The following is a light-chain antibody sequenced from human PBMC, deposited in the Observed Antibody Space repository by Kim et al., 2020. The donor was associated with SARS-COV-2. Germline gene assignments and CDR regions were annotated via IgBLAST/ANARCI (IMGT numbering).Light chain of an antibody. Sequence: TGERATLTCTSSQSISRNYFAWYHQTPGQSPRLLIYGASSRATNSPARFRGSGSWTDFTLTISRLQPQDFAIYFCQQYGTAPRLSFGGGTKVEIK. CDR2: GAS. CDR3: QQYGTAPRLS. CDR1: QSISRNY. V-gene: IGKV3-20*01. J-gene: IGKJ4*01.